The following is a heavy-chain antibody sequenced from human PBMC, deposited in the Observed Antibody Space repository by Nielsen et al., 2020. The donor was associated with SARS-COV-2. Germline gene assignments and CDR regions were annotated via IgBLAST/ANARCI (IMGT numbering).Heavy chain of an antibody. CDR1: GFTFSSYA. Sequence: GESLKISCAASGFTFSSYAMSWVRQAPGKGLEWVSAISGSGGSTYYADSVKGRFTISRDNSKNTLDLQMNSLRAEDTAVYYCARVITDGNYYYYYGMDVWGQGTTATVSS. CDR2: ISGSGGST. CDR3: ARVITDGNYYYYYGMDV. J-gene: IGHJ6*02. D-gene: IGHD3-10*01. V-gene: IGHV3-23*01.